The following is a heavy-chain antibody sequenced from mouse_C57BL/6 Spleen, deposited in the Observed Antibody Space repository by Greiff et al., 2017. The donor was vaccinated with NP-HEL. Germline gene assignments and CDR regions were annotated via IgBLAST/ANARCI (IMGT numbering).Heavy chain of an antibody. CDR3: ARGGGYYLAY. Sequence: VQLQQPGAELVMPGASVKLSCKASGYTFTSYWMHWVKQRPGQGLEWIGEIDPSDSYTNYNQKFKGKSTLTVDKSSSTAYMQLSSLTSEDSAVYYCARGGGYYLAYWGQGTLVTVSA. CDR2: IDPSDSYT. J-gene: IGHJ3*01. V-gene: IGHV1-69*01. D-gene: IGHD2-3*01. CDR1: GYTFTSYW.